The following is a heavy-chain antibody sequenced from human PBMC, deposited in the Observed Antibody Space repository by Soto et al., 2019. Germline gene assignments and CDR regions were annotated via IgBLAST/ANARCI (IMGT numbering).Heavy chain of an antibody. V-gene: IGHV4-30-4*01. CDR3: DRERPDGARLDP. Sequence: QVQLPESGPGLVKPSQTLSLTCTVSGGSISSGDYYWSWIRQRPGKGLEWIGYIYYSGSTFYNPSLKSRVTISVDTSKNQFSRELSSVPGADTAVYYCDRERPDGARLDPWGQGTLVTVSS. CDR1: GGSISSGDYY. D-gene: IGHD6-6*01. CDR2: IYYSGST. J-gene: IGHJ5*02.